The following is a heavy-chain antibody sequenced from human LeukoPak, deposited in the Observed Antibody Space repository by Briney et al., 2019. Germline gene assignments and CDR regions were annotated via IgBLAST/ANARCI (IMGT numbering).Heavy chain of an antibody. CDR2: ISGSGGST. CDR3: AKDHLVRGFEYFQH. Sequence: PGWSLRLSRAAAGFTFRNVWMSWVRQAPGEGLEWLSAISGSGGSTYYADSVKGRFTIVRDNSKNTLYRQMNSLRAEGTAVYYCAKDHLVRGFEYFQHWGQGTLVTVSS. V-gene: IGHV3-23*01. D-gene: IGHD3-10*01. CDR1: GFTFRNVW. J-gene: IGHJ1*01.